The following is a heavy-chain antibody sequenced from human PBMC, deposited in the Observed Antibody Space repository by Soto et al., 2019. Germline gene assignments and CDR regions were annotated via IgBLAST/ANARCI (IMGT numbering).Heavy chain of an antibody. CDR2: IFYNGNT. D-gene: IGHD3-22*01. Sequence: QARLQESGPGLVKPSETLSLTCTVSGGSVGSGSYYWSWVRQSPGQRLECIGYIFYNGNTNYHPSLETRVTMSVDTSRNQFSLGLRSVTAADTAVYYCARVRNYYDSGGHVYLFDSWGQGTLVTVSS. V-gene: IGHV4-61*01. CDR3: ARVRNYYDSGGHVYLFDS. J-gene: IGHJ4*02. CDR1: GGSVGSGSYY.